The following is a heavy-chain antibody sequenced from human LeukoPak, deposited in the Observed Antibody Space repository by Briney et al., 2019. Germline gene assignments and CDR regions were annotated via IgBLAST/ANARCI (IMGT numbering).Heavy chain of an antibody. D-gene: IGHD3-22*01. CDR1: GGSISSSSYY. CDR2: IHYSGRT. V-gene: IGHV4-39*01. CDR3: ARLLGSCDRNRCSYYRHFDS. J-gene: IGHJ4*02. Sequence: SETLSLTCTVSGGSISSSSYYWGWIRQPPGKGLEWIGIIHYSGRTYYNPSLKSRVTISVDTSKNQFSLKVNSVTAEDTAVYFCARLLGSCDRNRCSYYRHFDSWGQGTLVTVSS.